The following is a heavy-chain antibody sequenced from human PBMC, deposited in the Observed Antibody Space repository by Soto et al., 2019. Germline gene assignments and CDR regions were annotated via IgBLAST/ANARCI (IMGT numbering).Heavy chain of an antibody. CDR3: GKGKNIVVGSGVIDY. CDR2: MSWSHDDHNI. J-gene: IGHJ4*02. V-gene: IGHV3-23*01. CDR1: GFSFDNYG. D-gene: IGHD2-15*01. Sequence: GVSLRRSCVASGFSFDNYGMNWVRQAPGKSVEWVAGMSWSHDDHNISYIESVSGRFSISSDNSKSTMYLYLCHLEADDSAVYYWGKGKNIVVGSGVIDYGGQRT.